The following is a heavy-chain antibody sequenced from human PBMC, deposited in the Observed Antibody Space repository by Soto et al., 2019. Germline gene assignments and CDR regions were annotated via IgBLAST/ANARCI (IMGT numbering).Heavy chain of an antibody. V-gene: IGHV1-69*01. CDR1: GGTFSSYA. D-gene: IGHD3-10*01. CDR2: IIPIFGTA. Sequence: QVQLVQSGAEVKKPGSSVKVSCKASGGTFSSYAISWVRQAPGQGLEWMGGIIPIFGTANYAQKFQGRVTITADESTSTAYMELSILRSEDTAVYYCERDMLGRESYYRDYYYYGMDVWGQGTTVTVSS. CDR3: ERDMLGRESYYRDYYYYGMDV. J-gene: IGHJ6*02.